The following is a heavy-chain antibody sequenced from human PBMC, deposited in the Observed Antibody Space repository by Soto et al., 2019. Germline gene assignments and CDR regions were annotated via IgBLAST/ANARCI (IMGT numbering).Heavy chain of an antibody. V-gene: IGHV3-23*01. J-gene: IGHJ6*03. Sequence: GGSLRLSCAASGFTFSSYAMSWVRQAPGKGLEWVSAISGSGGSTYYADSVKGRFTISRDNSKNTLYLQMNSLRAEDTAVYYCAKDPRRVIVVVPAATPLDYYYYMDVWAKGPRSPSP. CDR1: GFTFSSYA. CDR3: AKDPRRVIVVVPAATPLDYYYYMDV. D-gene: IGHD2-2*01. CDR2: ISGSGGST.